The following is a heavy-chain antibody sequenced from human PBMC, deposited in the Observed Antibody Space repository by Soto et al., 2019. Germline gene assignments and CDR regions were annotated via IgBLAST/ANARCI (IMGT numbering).Heavy chain of an antibody. J-gene: IGHJ4*02. CDR3: ANLDGSYYFFDY. D-gene: IGHD1-26*01. Sequence: ASVKVSCKASGGTFSSYAISWVRQAPGQGLEWMERIITILGIANYAQKFQDRVTITADKSTSTAYMELSSLRSKETAVYYCANLDGSYYFFDYWGQGTLVTVSS. V-gene: IGHV1-69*04. CDR1: GGTFSSYA. CDR2: IITILGIA.